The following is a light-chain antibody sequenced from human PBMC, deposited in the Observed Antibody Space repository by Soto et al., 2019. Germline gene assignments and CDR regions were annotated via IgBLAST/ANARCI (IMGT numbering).Light chain of an antibody. Sequence: IVMTQSPDSLAVSLGERATINCTSSQSILFSSNNKNYFAWYQQKPGQPPKLLIYWASTRESGVPDRFSGSASGTDFTLTISSLQSEDVAVYFCQQYYSTPTFGQGTKVEIK. J-gene: IGKJ1*01. V-gene: IGKV4-1*01. CDR2: WAS. CDR3: QQYYSTPT. CDR1: QSILFSSNNKNY.